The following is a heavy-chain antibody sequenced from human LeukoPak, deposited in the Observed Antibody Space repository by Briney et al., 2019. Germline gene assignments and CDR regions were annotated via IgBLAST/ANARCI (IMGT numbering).Heavy chain of an antibody. CDR2: IGSDNKP. CDR1: GFTFSAYA. V-gene: IGHV3-23*01. CDR3: ARDLHYYAAMDV. J-gene: IGHJ6*02. Sequence: PGRTLRLSCEASGFTFSAYATTWVREAPGQGLVWVSSIGSDNKPHYSESVKGRFAISRDNSKSMLFLQLNSLRAEDTALYYCARDLHYYAAMDVWGQGTTVTV. D-gene: IGHD3-10*01.